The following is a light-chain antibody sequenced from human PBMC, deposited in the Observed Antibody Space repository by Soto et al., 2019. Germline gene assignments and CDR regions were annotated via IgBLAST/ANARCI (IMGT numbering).Light chain of an antibody. V-gene: IGLV2-14*01. CDR1: SSDIGGYKY. CDR3: CSYTRRSTRV. Sequence: QSVLTQPASVSGSPGQSITISCTGTSSDIGGYKYVSWYQQHPGIAPKLMIYEVGNRPSGVSNRFSGSKSGNTASLTISGLQAEDEADYYCCSYTRRSTRVFGGGTKLTVL. CDR2: EVG. J-gene: IGLJ2*01.